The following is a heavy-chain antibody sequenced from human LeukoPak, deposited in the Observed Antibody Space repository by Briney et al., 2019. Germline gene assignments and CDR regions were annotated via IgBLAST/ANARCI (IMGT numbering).Heavy chain of an antibody. J-gene: IGHJ4*02. CDR3: ARDVSGSAPTYG. CDR1: GFTFSSYS. CDR2: ISYSSETI. Sequence: GGSLRLSCAGSGFTFSSYSMNWVRQAPGQGLEWVSYISYSSETIYYTDSVKGRFTISRDNAKNSLYLQMNSLRVEDTAVYYCARDVSGSAPTYGGGQRTLVTVSS. V-gene: IGHV3-48*01. D-gene: IGHD2-15*01.